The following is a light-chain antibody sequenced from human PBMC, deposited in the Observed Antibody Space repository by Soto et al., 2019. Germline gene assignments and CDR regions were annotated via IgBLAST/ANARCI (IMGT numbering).Light chain of an antibody. J-gene: IGKJ4*01. Sequence: EIVMTQSPATLPVSPGERATLSRRASQSVSSNLAWYQQKPGQAPRFLIYGASTRATGIPARFSGSGSGTEFTLTISSLQSEDFAVYYCQQYDNWPLTFGGGTKVEIK. CDR2: GAS. CDR3: QQYDNWPLT. CDR1: QSVSSN. V-gene: IGKV3-15*01.